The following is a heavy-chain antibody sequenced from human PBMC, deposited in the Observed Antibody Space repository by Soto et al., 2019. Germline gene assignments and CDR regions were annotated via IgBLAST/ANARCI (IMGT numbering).Heavy chain of an antibody. CDR1: GGSISSYY. CDR2: IFYSGST. V-gene: IGHV4-59*01. J-gene: IGHJ6*02. D-gene: IGHD2-2*02. Sequence: SETLSLTCTVSGGSISSYYWSWIRQPPGKGLEWIGYIFYSGSTNYNPSLKSRVTISVDTSKNQFSLKLSSVTAADTAVYYCASVTRTCISTSCYRYYYGMDVWGQGTTVTVSS. CDR3: ASVTRTCISTSCYRYYYGMDV.